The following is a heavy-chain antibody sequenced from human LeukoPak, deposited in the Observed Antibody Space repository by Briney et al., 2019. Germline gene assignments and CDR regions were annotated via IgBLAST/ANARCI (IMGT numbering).Heavy chain of an antibody. CDR1: GGSITSYY. V-gene: IGHV4-59*01. Sequence: SEPLSLTCTVSGGSITSYYWSWIEQPPGKGLEWIGYIFYSGSTKYNPSLKSRVTISVDTSKNQFSLKLSSVTAADTAVYYCARDRSYYTGGMDVWGQGTTVTVSS. J-gene: IGHJ6*02. CDR3: ARDRSYYTGGMDV. D-gene: IGHD3-10*01. CDR2: IFYSGST.